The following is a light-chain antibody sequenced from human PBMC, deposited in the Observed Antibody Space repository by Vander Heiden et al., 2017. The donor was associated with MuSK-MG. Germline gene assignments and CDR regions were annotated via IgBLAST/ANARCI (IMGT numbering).Light chain of an antibody. CDR1: QRVSSN. CDR3: QQYNNWPPLT. CDR2: GAS. Sequence: EIVMTQSPATLSVSPGERATLSCRASQRVSSNLAWYQQKPGQAPRLLIYGASTRATGIPARFSDSGSETEFTLTISSLQSEDFAVYYCQQYNNWPPLTFGGGTKVEIK. V-gene: IGKV3-15*01. J-gene: IGKJ4*01.